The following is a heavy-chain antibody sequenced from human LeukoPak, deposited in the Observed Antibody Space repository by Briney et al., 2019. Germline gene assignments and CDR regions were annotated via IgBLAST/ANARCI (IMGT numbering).Heavy chain of an antibody. D-gene: IGHD6-6*01. V-gene: IGHV4-30-4*08. CDR1: GGSISSGDYY. Sequence: KPSETLSLTCTVSGGSISSGDYYWSWIRQPPGKGLEWIGYIYYSGSTYYNPSLKSRITISVDTSKNQFSLKLSSVTAADTAVYYCARDRGSSGWLDPWGQGTLVTVSS. J-gene: IGHJ5*02. CDR3: ARDRGSSGWLDP. CDR2: IYYSGST.